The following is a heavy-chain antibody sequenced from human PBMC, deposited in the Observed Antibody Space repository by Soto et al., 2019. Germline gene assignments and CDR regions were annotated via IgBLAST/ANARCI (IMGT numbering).Heavy chain of an antibody. V-gene: IGHV4-30-4*01. CDR2: IYYSGST. CDR1: GGSISSGDYY. D-gene: IGHD2-8*02. J-gene: IGHJ4*02. CDR3: ARDKITGLFDY. Sequence: SETLSLTCSVSGGSISSGDYYWNWIRQPPGKGLEWIGHIYYSGSTYYNSSLKSRVTISLDTSKNQFSLKLTSVTAADTAVYYCARDKITGLFDYWGQGTMVTVSS.